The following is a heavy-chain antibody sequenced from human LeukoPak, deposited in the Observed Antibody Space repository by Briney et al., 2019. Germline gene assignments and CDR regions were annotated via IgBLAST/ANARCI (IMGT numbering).Heavy chain of an antibody. CDR1: GYIFTDFA. D-gene: IGHD1-26*01. V-gene: IGHV7-4-1*02. J-gene: IGHJ4*02. CDR2: INTNAGNP. CDR3: ARGSGRPDY. Sequence: GASVKVSCRASGYIFTDFAMNWLRQAPGQGLEWMGWINTNAGNPTYAQGFTGRFVFSLDTSVSTAYLQIRSLKAEDTAVYYCARGSGRPDYWGQGTLVTVSS.